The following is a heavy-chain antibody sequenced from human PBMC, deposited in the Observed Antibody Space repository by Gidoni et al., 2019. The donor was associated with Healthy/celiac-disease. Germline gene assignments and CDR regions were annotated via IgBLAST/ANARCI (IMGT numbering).Heavy chain of an antibody. CDR2: ISYDGSNK. D-gene: IGHD6-19*01. J-gene: IGHJ4*02. CDR3: ARDRITGQWLVLEG. V-gene: IGHV3-30-3*01. Sequence: QVQLVESGGGVVQPGRSLRLSCAASGFTFSRYAMHWVRQAPGKGLEWVAVISYDGSNKYYADSVKGRFTISRDNSKNTLYLQMNSLRAEDTAVYYCARDRITGQWLVLEGWGQGTLVTVSS. CDR1: GFTFSRYA.